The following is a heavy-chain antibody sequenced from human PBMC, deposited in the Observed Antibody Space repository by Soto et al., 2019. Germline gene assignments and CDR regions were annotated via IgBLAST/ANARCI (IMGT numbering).Heavy chain of an antibody. J-gene: IGHJ6*03. Sequence: QAQLVQSGAEVKKPGASVKVSCKASGYTYPSYGISWVRQAPGQGLEWMGWISAYNGDTKHAQKFQGRLTVTTDTAADTDYMELRSLRSDDTAVYYCAGRQQDSVTYHPCFSYFMDVWGKGTTVAVSS. CDR3: AGRQQDSVTYHPCFSYFMDV. CDR1: GYTYPSYG. V-gene: IGHV1-18*01. D-gene: IGHD4-17*01. CDR2: ISAYNGDT.